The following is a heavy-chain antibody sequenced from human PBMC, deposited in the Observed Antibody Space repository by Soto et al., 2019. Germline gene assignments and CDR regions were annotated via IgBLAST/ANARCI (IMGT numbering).Heavy chain of an antibody. J-gene: IGHJ4*02. CDR2: INHSGSI. Sequence: SETLSLTCTVSGGSISSYYWSWIRQPPGKGLEWIAEINHSGSINHNPSLESRVTISIDTSKKQFSLKLSSVTAADTAVYYCARVSIGVGPDYWGQGALVTVSS. CDR3: ARVSIGVGPDY. D-gene: IGHD1-26*01. V-gene: IGHV4-34*01. CDR1: GGSISSYY.